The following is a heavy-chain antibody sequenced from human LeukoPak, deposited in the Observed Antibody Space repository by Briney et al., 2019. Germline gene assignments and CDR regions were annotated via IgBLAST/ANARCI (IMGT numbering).Heavy chain of an antibody. CDR3: ASSYYDSSGYHPYDAFDI. V-gene: IGHV4-34*01. J-gene: IGHJ3*02. CDR1: GGSFSGYY. Sequence: PSETLSLTCAVCGGSFSGYYWSWIRQPPGKGLEWIGEINHSGSTNYNPSLKSRVTISVDTSKNQFSLKLSSVTAADTAVYYCASSYYDSSGYHPYDAFDIWGQGTMVTVSS. CDR2: INHSGST. D-gene: IGHD3-22*01.